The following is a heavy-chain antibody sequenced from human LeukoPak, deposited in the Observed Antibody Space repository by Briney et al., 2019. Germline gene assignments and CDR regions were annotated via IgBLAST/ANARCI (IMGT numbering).Heavy chain of an antibody. CDR1: GGSISSYY. Sequence: SETLSPTCTVSGGSISSYYWSWIRQPPGKGLEWIAYIYSSGSTSYNPSLKSRVTISIDTSKSQFSLKLSSVTAADTAIYYCARSPYYDRDGYQFDYWGQGTLVTVSS. J-gene: IGHJ4*02. CDR2: IYSSGST. CDR3: ARSPYYDRDGYQFDY. D-gene: IGHD3-22*01. V-gene: IGHV4-59*08.